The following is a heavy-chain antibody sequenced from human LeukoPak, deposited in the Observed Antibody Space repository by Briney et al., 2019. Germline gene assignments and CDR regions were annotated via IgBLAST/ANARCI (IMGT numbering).Heavy chain of an antibody. CDR2: IRYDGNNK. J-gene: IGHJ4*02. Sequence: PGGSLRLSCAASAFTFSTFGMHWVRQAPGKGLEWVAFIRYDGNNKFYADSVKGRFTISRDNSKNTLYLQMNSLRAEDTAVYYCARDQYGSGSYSRLDYWGQGTLVTVSS. CDR3: ARDQYGSGSYSRLDY. V-gene: IGHV3-30*02. CDR1: AFTFSTFG. D-gene: IGHD3-10*01.